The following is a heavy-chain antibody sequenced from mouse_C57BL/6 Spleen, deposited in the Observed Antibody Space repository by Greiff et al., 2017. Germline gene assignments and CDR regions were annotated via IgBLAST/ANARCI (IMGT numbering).Heavy chain of an antibody. CDR3: ARDYGSSYAMDY. D-gene: IGHD1-1*01. CDR2: IHPNSGST. CDR1: GYTFTSYW. J-gene: IGHJ4*01. Sequence: HVQLQQPGAELVKPGASVKLSCKASGYTFTSYWMHWVKQRPGQGLEWIGMIHPNSGSTNYNEKFKSKATLTVDKSSSTAYMQLSSLTSEDSAVYYCARDYGSSYAMDYWGQGTSVTVSS. V-gene: IGHV1-64*01.